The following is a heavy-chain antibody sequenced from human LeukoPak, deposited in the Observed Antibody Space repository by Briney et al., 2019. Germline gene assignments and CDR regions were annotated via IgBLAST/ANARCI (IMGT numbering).Heavy chain of an antibody. D-gene: IGHD6-6*01. J-gene: IGHJ4*02. Sequence: SVKVSCKASGGTFSSYAISWVRQAPGQGLEWMGGIIPIFGTANYAQKFQGRVMITTDESTSTAYMELSSLRSEDTAVYYCARSRGIAARGLDYWGQGTLVTVSS. CDR1: GGTFSSYA. CDR2: IIPIFGTA. CDR3: ARSRGIAARGLDY. V-gene: IGHV1-69*05.